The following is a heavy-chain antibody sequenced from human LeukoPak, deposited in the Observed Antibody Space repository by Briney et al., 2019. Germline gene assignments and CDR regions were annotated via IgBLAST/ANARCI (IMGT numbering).Heavy chain of an antibody. Sequence: ASVKVSCKASGYTFTSYAMNWVRQAPGQGLEWMGWINTNTGNPTYAQGFTGRFVFSLDTSVSTAYLQISSLKAEDTAVYYCARSLEENDSSGQGYWGQGTLVTVSS. D-gene: IGHD3-22*01. CDR3: ARSLEENDSSGQGY. V-gene: IGHV7-4-1*02. J-gene: IGHJ4*02. CDR1: GYTFTSYA. CDR2: INTNTGNP.